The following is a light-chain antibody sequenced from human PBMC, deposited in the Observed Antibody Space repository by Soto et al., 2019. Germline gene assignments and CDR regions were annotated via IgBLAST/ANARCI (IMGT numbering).Light chain of an antibody. CDR3: QQYGSSPRLA. CDR1: QSVSSNY. V-gene: IGKV3-20*01. CDR2: GAS. Sequence: EIVLTQSPGTLSLSPGDRATLSCRASQSVSSNYLAWYHQKPGQAPRLLLYGASSRATGIPDRFSGSGSGTAFTLYISRLEPEDFGVYYCQQYGSSPRLAFGGGTKVDIK. J-gene: IGKJ4*01.